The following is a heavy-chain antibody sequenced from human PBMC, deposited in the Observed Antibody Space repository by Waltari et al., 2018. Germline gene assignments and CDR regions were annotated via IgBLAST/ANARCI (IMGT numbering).Heavy chain of an antibody. CDR3: ARDRGLRGGYDS. D-gene: IGHD5-12*01. J-gene: IGHJ5*02. Sequence: QVQLQESGPGLVKPSGTLSLTCAVPGGSVSSGSWWSWVRQSPGKGLEWIAEISHSGGSNYNPSLKSRVTISVDESKNQFSLKLTSITAADTAVYYCARDRGLRGGYDSWGQGMLVTVSS. V-gene: IGHV4-4*02. CDR1: GGSVSSGSW. CDR2: ISHSGGS.